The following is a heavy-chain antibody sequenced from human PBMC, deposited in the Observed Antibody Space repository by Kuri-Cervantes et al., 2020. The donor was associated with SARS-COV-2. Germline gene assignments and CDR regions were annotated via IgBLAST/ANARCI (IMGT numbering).Heavy chain of an antibody. CDR2: ISAYNGDT. CDR3: ARDPGYSSSWTLDY. V-gene: IGHV1-18*04. J-gene: IGHJ4*02. Sequence: ASVKVSCKASGYTFTSYGISWVRQAPGQGLEWMGWISAYNGDTNYAQKLQGRVTMTTDTSTSTAYMELRSLRSDDTAVYYCARDPGYSSSWTLDYWGQGTLVTVSS. CDR1: GYTFTSYG. D-gene: IGHD6-13*01.